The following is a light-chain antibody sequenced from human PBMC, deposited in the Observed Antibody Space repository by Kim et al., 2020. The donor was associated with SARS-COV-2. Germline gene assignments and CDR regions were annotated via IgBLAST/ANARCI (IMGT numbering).Light chain of an antibody. CDR2: EDT. CDR3: SSFENSNTLL. Sequence: QSALTQPASVSGSPGQSITIYYTGTSSDIGRYHLVTWYQHHPGKGPKLMIYEDTKRPSGVSDRFSGSKSGNTASLTISGLQADDDATYYCSSFENSNTLLFGAGNQLTV. J-gene: IGLJ2*01. V-gene: IGLV2-23*01. CDR1: SSDIGRYHL.